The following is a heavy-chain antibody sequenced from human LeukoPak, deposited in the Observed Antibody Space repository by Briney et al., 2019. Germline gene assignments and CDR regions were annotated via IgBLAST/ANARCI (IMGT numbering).Heavy chain of an antibody. V-gene: IGHV4-59*01. D-gene: IGHD6-19*01. CDR3: ARVGSGWYSFRWFDP. Sequence: SETLSLTCTVSGGAISSYYWSWIRQPPGKGVEWIGYIYYSGSTNYNPSLKSRVTISVDTSKNQFSLKLSSVTAADTAVYYCARVGSGWYSFRWFDPWGQGTLVTVSS. J-gene: IGHJ5*02. CDR1: GGAISSYY. CDR2: IYYSGST.